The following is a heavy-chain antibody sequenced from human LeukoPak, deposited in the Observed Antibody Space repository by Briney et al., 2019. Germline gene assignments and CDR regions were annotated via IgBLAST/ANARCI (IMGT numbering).Heavy chain of an antibody. CDR2: IKQDGSDK. CDR3: ATSVGAPGNY. V-gene: IGHV3-7*01. J-gene: IGHJ4*02. Sequence: HPGGSLGLSCAASGFIFSTYWMSWVRQAPGKGLEWVANIKQDGSDKNYLDSVKGRFTISRDNAKNSLYLQMNSLGAEDTAVYYCATSVGAPGNYWGQGTLVIVSS. CDR1: GFIFSTYW. D-gene: IGHD3-16*01.